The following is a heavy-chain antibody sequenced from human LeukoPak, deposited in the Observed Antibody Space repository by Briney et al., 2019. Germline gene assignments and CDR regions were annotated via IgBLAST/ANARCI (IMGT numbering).Heavy chain of an antibody. D-gene: IGHD3-10*01. V-gene: IGHV4-4*02. CDR3: AKNPITMVRGADYWYFDL. Sequence: PSGTLSLTCAVSGGSISSSNWWSWVRQPPGKGLEWIGEIYHSGSTNYNPSLKSRVTISVDKSKNQFSLKLSSVTAADTAVYYCAKNPITMVRGADYWYFDLWGRGTLVTVSS. CDR2: IYHSGST. CDR1: GGSISSSNW. J-gene: IGHJ2*01.